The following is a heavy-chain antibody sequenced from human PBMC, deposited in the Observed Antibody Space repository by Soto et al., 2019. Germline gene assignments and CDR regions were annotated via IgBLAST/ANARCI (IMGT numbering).Heavy chain of an antibody. CDR2: ISYDGSDK. D-gene: IGHD1-26*01. J-gene: IGHJ4*02. CDR1: GFTFSSFD. CDR3: GTLGATVGYFDY. Sequence: QVQLVESGGGVVQPGRSLRLSCAASGFTFSSFDMHWVRQAPGKGLEWVAVISYDGSDKYYADSVKGRFTISRDNSKNTLYLQMNSLRAEDTAVYYCGTLGATVGYFDYWGQGALVTVSS. V-gene: IGHV3-30*03.